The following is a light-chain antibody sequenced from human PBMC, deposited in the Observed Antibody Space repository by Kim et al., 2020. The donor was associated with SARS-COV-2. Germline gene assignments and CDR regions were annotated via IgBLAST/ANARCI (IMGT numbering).Light chain of an antibody. CDR1: RSSIANNY. Sequence: VTTSCPGSRSSIANNYVQWYQQRPGRAPTTVIYEDNQRRTGVPDRVSGSIDSSSNSATLTIAGLKTEDEADYYCQSYDSSTLNWVFGGGTQLTVL. CDR3: QSYDSSTLNWV. J-gene: IGLJ3*02. CDR2: EDN. V-gene: IGLV6-57*02.